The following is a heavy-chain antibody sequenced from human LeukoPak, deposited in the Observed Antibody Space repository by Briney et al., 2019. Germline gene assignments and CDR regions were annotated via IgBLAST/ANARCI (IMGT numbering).Heavy chain of an antibody. Sequence: ASVRVSCKASGYTLSQYAMHWVRQAPGQRPEWMGWINSVNSNTKYDQKFQGRVTITRDTSANTAYMELSSLRSEDTAVYYCAREQWLGSFYYYYYGLDVWGQGTTVTVSS. D-gene: IGHD6-19*01. V-gene: IGHV1-3*04. CDR2: INSVNSNT. CDR3: AREQWLGSFYYYYYGLDV. J-gene: IGHJ6*02. CDR1: GYTLSQYA.